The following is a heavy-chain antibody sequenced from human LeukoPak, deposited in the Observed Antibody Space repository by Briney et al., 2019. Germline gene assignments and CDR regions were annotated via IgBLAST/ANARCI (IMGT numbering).Heavy chain of an antibody. CDR3: ATIYCSSINCLSSYFDS. CDR1: GYTFTSYG. D-gene: IGHD2-2*01. J-gene: IGHJ4*02. V-gene: IGHV1-69*13. Sequence: ASVKVSCKASGYTFTSYGINWVRQAPGQGLEWMGGIIPIFGTPDYAQKFQGRVTITADDSTSTAYLELSSLGSEDTAVYYCATIYCSSINCLSSYFDSWGQGTRVTVSS. CDR2: IIPIFGTP.